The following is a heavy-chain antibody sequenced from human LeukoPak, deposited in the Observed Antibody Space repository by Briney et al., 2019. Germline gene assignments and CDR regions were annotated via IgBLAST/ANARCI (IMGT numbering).Heavy chain of an antibody. CDR3: ARSGSWTGFDY. V-gene: IGHV1-69*13. Sequence: AASVKVSCTASGGTFSSYAISWVRQAPGQGLEWMGGIIPIFGTANYAQKFQGRVTITADESTSTAYMELSSLRSEDTAVYYCARSGSWTGFDYWGQGTLVTVSS. J-gene: IGHJ4*02. CDR1: GGTFSSYA. CDR2: IIPIFGTA. D-gene: IGHD6-13*01.